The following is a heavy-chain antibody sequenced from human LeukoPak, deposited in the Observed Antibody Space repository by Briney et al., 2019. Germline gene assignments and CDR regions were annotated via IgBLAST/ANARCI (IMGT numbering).Heavy chain of an antibody. V-gene: IGHV3-21*01. D-gene: IGHD5-24*01. CDR3: ATGAGRGYNL. Sequence: GGSLRLSCAASGFTFSSYAMSWVRQAPGKGLEWVSSISSSSSYIYYADSVKGRFTISRDNAKNSLYLQMNSLRAEDTAVYYCATGAGRGYNLWGQGTLITVSS. CDR2: ISSSSSYI. J-gene: IGHJ4*02. CDR1: GFTFSSYA.